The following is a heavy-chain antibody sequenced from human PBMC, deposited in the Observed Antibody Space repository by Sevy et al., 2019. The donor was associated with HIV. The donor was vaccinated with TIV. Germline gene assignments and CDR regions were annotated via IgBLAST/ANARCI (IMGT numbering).Heavy chain of an antibody. D-gene: IGHD3-22*01. Sequence: GGSLRLSCAASGFTFSSYAMSWVRQAPGKGLEWVSAISGSGGSTYYADSVKGRFTISRDNSKNTLYLQMNSLRAEDXXVYYCAKDPFLQYYYDSSGYHNTDYWGQGTLVTVSS. CDR1: GFTFSSYA. J-gene: IGHJ4*02. V-gene: IGHV3-23*01. CDR3: AKDPFLQYYYDSSGYHNTDY. CDR2: ISGSGGST.